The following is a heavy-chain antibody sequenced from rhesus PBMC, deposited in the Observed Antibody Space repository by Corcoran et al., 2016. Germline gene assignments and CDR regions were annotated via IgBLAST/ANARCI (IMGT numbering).Heavy chain of an antibody. V-gene: IGHV4-99*01. CDR2: ISGGRGIT. J-gene: IGHJ4*01. CDR1: GYSISSGYY. D-gene: IGHD5-24*01. CDR3: ASPTTLGTTY. Sequence: QVQLQESGPGLVKPSETLSLTCAVSGYSISSGYYWGWIRQHPGKGLEYVGYISGGRGITYYTPSLTSRVTISKDTSNNQFSLKLSSVTAADTAVYYCASPTTLGTTYWGQGVLVTVSS.